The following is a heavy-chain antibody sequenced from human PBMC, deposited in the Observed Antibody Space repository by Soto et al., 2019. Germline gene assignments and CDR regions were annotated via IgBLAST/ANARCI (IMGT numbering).Heavy chain of an antibody. Sequence: PGESLKISCKGYGYSFTTSWIGWVRQMPGRGLEWMGIIYPGDSDTRYSPSFQGQVTVSADKSITTAYLQWSSLKASDTAMYYCGRGGYSGSDFDYWGQGTLVTVSP. D-gene: IGHD5-12*01. J-gene: IGHJ4*02. CDR2: IYPGDSDT. CDR1: GYSFTTSW. V-gene: IGHV5-51*01. CDR3: GRGGYSGSDFDY.